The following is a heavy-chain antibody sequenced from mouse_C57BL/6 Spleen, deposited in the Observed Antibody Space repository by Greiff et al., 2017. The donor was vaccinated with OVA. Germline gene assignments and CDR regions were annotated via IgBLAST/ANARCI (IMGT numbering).Heavy chain of an antibody. CDR3: ARRGGEKWYFDG. CDR2: IYPGSGST. J-gene: IGHJ1*03. CDR1: GYTFTSYW. Sequence: QVQLQQPGAELVKPGASVKMSCKASGYTFTSYWITWVKQRPGQGLEWIGDIYPGSGSTNYNEKFKSKATLTVDTSSSTAYMQLSSLTSEDSAVYYCARRGGEKWYFDGWGTGTTVTVSS. V-gene: IGHV1-55*01.